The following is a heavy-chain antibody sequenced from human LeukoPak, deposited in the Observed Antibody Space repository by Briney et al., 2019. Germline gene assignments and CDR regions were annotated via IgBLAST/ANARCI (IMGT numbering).Heavy chain of an antibody. CDR2: ITTSSSYT. J-gene: IGHJ4*02. D-gene: IGHD5-24*01. CDR3: ARETRLRWTDY. CDR1: GFSFSSYN. Sequence: SGGSLRLSCEAFGFSFSSYNMDWVRQTPGKGLEWISSITTSSSYTFYADSVKGRFTISRDNAKNSLYLQMNSLRAEDTAVYYCARETRLRWTDYWGQGTLVTVSS. V-gene: IGHV3-21*01.